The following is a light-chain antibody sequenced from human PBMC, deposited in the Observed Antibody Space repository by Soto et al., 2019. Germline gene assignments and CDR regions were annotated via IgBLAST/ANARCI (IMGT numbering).Light chain of an antibody. CDR3: QQYNSYTWT. Sequence: DIQMNQSPSTLSASVGDRVTITCRASQSISSWLAWYQQKPGKAPQLLIYDASSLESGVPSRFRGSGSGTEVTLPISSLQPDDFATYYCQQYNSYTWTCGQGTKVELK. V-gene: IGKV1-5*01. CDR1: QSISSW. J-gene: IGKJ1*01. CDR2: DAS.